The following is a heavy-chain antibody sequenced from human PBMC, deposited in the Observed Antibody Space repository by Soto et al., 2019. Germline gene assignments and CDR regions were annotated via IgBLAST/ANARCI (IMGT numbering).Heavy chain of an antibody. CDR2: ISSTTNYI. CDR1: GFTFTRYS. Sequence: GESLKISCAASGFTFTRYSMNWVRQAPGKGLEWVSSISSTTNYIYYGDSMKGRFTISRDNAKNSLYLEMNSLRAEDTAVYYCARESEDLTSNFDYWGQGTLVTVS. CDR3: ARESEDLTSNFDY. V-gene: IGHV3-21*06. J-gene: IGHJ4*02.